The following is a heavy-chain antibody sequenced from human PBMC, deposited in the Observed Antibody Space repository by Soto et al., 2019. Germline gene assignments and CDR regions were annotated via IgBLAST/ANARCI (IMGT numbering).Heavy chain of an antibody. J-gene: IGHJ4*02. V-gene: IGHV1-18*01. D-gene: IGHD6-19*01. CDR3: ARVGYSSGWLGGGLFDY. CDR2: ISAYNGNT. CDR1: GYTFTSYG. Sequence: QVQLVQSGAEVKKPGASVKVSCKASGYTFTSYGISWVRQAPGQGLEWMGWISAYNGNTNYAQKLQGRVTMTTDTSTSPAYMELRSLGSDDTGVYYCARVGYSSGWLGGGLFDYWGQGTLVTVSS.